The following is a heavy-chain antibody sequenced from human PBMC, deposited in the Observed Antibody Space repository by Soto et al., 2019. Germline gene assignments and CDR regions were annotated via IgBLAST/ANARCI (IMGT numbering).Heavy chain of an antibody. D-gene: IGHD2-21*02. CDR3: ARGRGTALGDYCSHGTGV. CDR1: GFIFSGSS. J-gene: IGHJ6*02. Sequence: WGSLRLSCAASGFIFSGSSIHWVRQAPGKGLEWVGGIRNRANNFATSSAASVRVRFTYTRDNSKNTAYLQMNTLKPEDTAVDYCARGRGTALGDYCSHGTGVWGQGKTVPVSS. V-gene: IGHV3-73*01. CDR2: IRNRANNFAT.